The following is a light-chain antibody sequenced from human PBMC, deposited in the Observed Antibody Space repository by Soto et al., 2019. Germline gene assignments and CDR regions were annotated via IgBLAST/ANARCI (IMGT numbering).Light chain of an antibody. J-gene: IGKJ1*01. CDR1: QSIRTW. CDR2: DAS. V-gene: IGKV1-5*01. Sequence: DIQMTQSASAMSASVGDRVTMTCLASQSIRTWLSWYQQKPGKAPKLLIFDASSLQGGVPSRFSGSGTGTEFTLSISSLQPDDFATYYCQQYNSYPLTFGQGTKVDI. CDR3: QQYNSYPLT.